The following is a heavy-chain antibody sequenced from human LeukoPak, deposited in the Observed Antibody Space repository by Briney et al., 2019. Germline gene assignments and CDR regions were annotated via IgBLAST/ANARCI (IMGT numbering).Heavy chain of an antibody. J-gene: IGHJ4*02. D-gene: IGHD4-17*01. CDR2: ISYDGSNK. CDR1: GFTFSSYG. V-gene: IGHV3-30*18. Sequence: GGSLRLSCAASGFTFSSYGMHWVRQAPGKGLEWVAVISYDGSNKYYADSVKGRFTISRDNSKNTLYLQMNSLRAEDTAVYYCAKDGPNDYGDYIFDYWGQGTLVTVSS. CDR3: AKDGPNDYGDYIFDY.